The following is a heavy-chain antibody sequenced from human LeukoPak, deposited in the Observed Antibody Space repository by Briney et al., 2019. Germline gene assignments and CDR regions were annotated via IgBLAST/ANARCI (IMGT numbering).Heavy chain of an antibody. J-gene: IGHJ4*02. D-gene: IGHD3-16*01. CDR3: ARLVDGDYDYVWGSYSPYYFDY. CDR1: GGSISSSSYY. V-gene: IGHV4-39*01. Sequence: SETLSLTCTVSGGSISSSSYYWGWIRQPPGKGLEWIGSIYYSGSTYYNPSLKSRVTISVDTSKNQFSLKLNSVTAADTAVYYCARLVDGDYDYVWGSYSPYYFDYWGQGTLVTVSS. CDR2: IYYSGST.